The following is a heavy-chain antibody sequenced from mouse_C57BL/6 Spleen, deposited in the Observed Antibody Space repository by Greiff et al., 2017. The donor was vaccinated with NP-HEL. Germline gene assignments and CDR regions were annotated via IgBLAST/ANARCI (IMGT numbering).Heavy chain of an antibody. D-gene: IGHD1-1*01. CDR2: IDPSDSYT. CDR3: ARLIYGSRGDYAMDY. V-gene: IGHV1-50*01. Sequence: QVQLQQPGAELVKPGTSVKLSCKASGYTFTSYWMQWVKQRPGQGLEWIGEIDPSDSYTNYNQKFKGKATLTVDTSSSTAYMQLSSLTSEDSAVYYCARLIYGSRGDYAMDYWGQGTSVTVSS. CDR1: GYTFTSYW. J-gene: IGHJ4*01.